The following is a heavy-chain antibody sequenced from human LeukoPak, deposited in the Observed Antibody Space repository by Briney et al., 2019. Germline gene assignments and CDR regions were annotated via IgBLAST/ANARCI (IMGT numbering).Heavy chain of an antibody. CDR3: ARDLGIAVAKTISTWFDP. CDR1: GGSISSSSYY. CDR2: IYYSGST. V-gene: IGHV4-39*01. D-gene: IGHD6-19*01. J-gene: IGHJ5*02. Sequence: SETLSLTCTVSGGSISSSSYYWGWIRQPPGKGLEWIGSIYYSGSTYYNPSLKSRVTISVDTSKNQFSLKLSSVTAADTAVYYCARDLGIAVAKTISTWFDPWDQGTLVTVSS.